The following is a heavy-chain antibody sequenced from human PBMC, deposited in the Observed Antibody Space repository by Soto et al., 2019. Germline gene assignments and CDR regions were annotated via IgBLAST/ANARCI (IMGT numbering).Heavy chain of an antibody. CDR2: INQDGGGT. D-gene: IGHD6-19*01. CDR1: GFTFITSF. J-gene: IGHJ4*02. V-gene: IGHV3-7*03. Sequence: EVQLVESGGALVQPGGSLRLSCVASGFTFITSFMGWVRQAPGKGLEWVANINQDGGGTYYVDSVEGRFTISRDNAKDSLYLQMNSRRGEDTAVYYCARYFRGSGRYFFDYWGQGTLVTVSS. CDR3: ARYFRGSGRYFFDY.